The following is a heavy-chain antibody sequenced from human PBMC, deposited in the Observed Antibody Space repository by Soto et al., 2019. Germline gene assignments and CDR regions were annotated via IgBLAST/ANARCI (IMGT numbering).Heavy chain of an antibody. Sequence: QVHLVQSGAEVKKPGSSVKVSCKTSGGSVNNYAVSWVRQAPGQGLEWMGGIIPNFDTPNYAQKLQDRVTIIADESTSTVYMELRSLRSNDTAVYYCAVAMVREILIFESSGMHVWGQGTTVIVSS. CDR3: AVAMVREILIFESSGMHV. V-gene: IGHV1-69*01. CDR2: IIPNFDTP. D-gene: IGHD3-10*01. J-gene: IGHJ6*02. CDR1: GGSVNNYA.